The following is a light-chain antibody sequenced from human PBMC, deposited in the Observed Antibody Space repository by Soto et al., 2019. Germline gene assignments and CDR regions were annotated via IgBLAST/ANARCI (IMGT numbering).Light chain of an antibody. CDR3: QQYVTSSWT. Sequence: EMVLTQCPGTLSLSPGERATLSCRASQSISSSFLAWYQQRPGQSPRLIIYGASSRATGIPDRFSGSGSGTDFTLTISRLDLEDSAFYSCQQYVTSSWTFGQGTKVDIK. J-gene: IGKJ1*01. CDR1: QSISSSF. CDR2: GAS. V-gene: IGKV3-20*01.